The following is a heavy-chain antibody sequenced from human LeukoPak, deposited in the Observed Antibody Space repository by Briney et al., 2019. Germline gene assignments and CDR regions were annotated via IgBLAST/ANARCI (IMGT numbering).Heavy chain of an antibody. CDR1: GFTISSNY. V-gene: IGHV3-53*01. CDR2: IYSGGST. J-gene: IGHJ3*02. Sequence: GGSLRLSCAASGFTISSNYISWVRQAPGKGLEWVSVIYSGGSTNYADSVKGRFTISRDNSKNTLYLQMNSLRAEDTAVYYCASGRLGYCTNGVCYDAFDIWGQGTMVTVSS. D-gene: IGHD2-8*01. CDR3: ASGRLGYCTNGVCYDAFDI.